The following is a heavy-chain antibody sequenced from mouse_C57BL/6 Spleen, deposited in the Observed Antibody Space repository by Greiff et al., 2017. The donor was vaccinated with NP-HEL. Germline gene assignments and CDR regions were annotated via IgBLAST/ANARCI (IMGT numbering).Heavy chain of an antibody. CDR3: AREDSSGYDYFDY. CDR1: GFTFSDYY. Sequence: EVQLVESEGGLVQPGRSMKLSCTASGFTFSDYYMAWVRQVPEKGLEWVANINYDGSSTYYLDSLKSRFIISRDNAKNSLYLQMSSLKSEDTATYYCAREDSSGYDYFDYWGQGTTLTVSS. CDR2: INYDGSST. D-gene: IGHD3-2*02. V-gene: IGHV5-16*01. J-gene: IGHJ2*01.